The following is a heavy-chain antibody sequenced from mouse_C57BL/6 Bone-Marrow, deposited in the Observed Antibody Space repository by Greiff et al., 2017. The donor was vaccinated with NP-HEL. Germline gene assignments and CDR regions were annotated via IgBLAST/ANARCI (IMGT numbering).Heavy chain of an antibody. Sequence: QVQLKQPGAELVRPGSSVKLSCKASGYTFTSYWMDWVKQRPGQGLEWIGNIYPSDSETHYNQKFKDKATLTVDKSSSTAYMQLSSLTSEDSAVYYCASLTYFDYWGQGTTLTVSS. CDR2: IYPSDSET. D-gene: IGHD4-1*01. CDR3: ASLTYFDY. CDR1: GYTFTSYW. J-gene: IGHJ2*01. V-gene: IGHV1-61*01.